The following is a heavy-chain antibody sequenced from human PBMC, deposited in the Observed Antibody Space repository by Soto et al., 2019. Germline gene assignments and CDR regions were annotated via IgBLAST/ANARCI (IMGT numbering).Heavy chain of an antibody. CDR1: GYTFTSYG. Sequence: ASVKVSCKASGYTFTSYGISWVRQAPGQGLEWMGWISAYNGNTNYAQKLQGRVTMTTDTSTSTAYMELRSLRSDDTAVYYCVRGACNGTSCYVFDPWGPGTLVTVSS. CDR3: VRGACNGTSCYVFDP. V-gene: IGHV1-18*04. CDR2: ISAYNGNT. J-gene: IGHJ5*02. D-gene: IGHD2-2*01.